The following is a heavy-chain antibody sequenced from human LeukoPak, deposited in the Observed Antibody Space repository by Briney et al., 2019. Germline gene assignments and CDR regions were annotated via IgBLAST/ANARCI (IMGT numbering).Heavy chain of an antibody. CDR3: ARVLLKSYYDSSGPLDY. D-gene: IGHD3-22*01. Sequence: PGTSLRLSCAASGFTFSSNGMHWVRQAPGKGLEWVAVVSFDGSNKYFEDSVKGRFSISRDNSRNTLYLQMNSLRAEDTAVYYCARVLLKSYYDSSGPLDYWGQGTLVTVSS. CDR1: GFTFSSNG. CDR2: VSFDGSNK. V-gene: IGHV3-33*01. J-gene: IGHJ4*02.